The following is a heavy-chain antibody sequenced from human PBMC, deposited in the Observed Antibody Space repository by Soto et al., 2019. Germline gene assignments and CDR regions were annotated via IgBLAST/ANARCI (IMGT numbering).Heavy chain of an antibody. CDR1: GFTFSSYA. CDR2: ISYDGSNK. V-gene: IGHV3-30-3*01. J-gene: IGHJ4*02. D-gene: IGHD6-19*01. Sequence: QVQLVESGGGVVQPGRSLRLSCAASGFTFSSYAMHWVRQAPGKGLEWVAVISYDGSNKYYADSVKGRFTIFRDNSKNTLYLQMNSLRAEDTAVYYCARGNSGRHPYFDYWGQGTLVTVSS. CDR3: ARGNSGRHPYFDY.